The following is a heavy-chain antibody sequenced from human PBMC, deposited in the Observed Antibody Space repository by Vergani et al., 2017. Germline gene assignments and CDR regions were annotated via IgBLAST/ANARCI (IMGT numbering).Heavy chain of an antibody. D-gene: IGHD6-25*01. Sequence: QVQLQESGPGVVKPSQTLSLTCAVSGSSISSGDHCCTCIRQRPGKGLEWIGYILYSGTTYDNPSLRSRRTISVDTSQNQFSLKFRSVTAADTAVYYCARVDTQVPATSHFYYMDVWGKGTTVVVSS. CDR3: ARVDTQVPATSHFYYMDV. CDR1: GSSISSGDHC. V-gene: IGHV4-31*11. J-gene: IGHJ6*03. CDR2: ILYSGTT.